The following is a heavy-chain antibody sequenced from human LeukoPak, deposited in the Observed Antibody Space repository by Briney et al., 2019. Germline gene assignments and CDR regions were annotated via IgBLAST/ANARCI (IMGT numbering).Heavy chain of an antibody. CDR2: ISSSGSTI. CDR1: GGSITNSYW. CDR3: AELGITMIGGV. Sequence: LSLTCAVSGGSITNSYWWTWVRQSPGKGLEWVSYISSSGSTIYYADSVKGRFTISRDNAKNSLYLQMNSLRAEDTAVYYCAELGITMIGGVWGKGTTVTISS. D-gene: IGHD3-10*02. J-gene: IGHJ6*04. V-gene: IGHV3-48*03.